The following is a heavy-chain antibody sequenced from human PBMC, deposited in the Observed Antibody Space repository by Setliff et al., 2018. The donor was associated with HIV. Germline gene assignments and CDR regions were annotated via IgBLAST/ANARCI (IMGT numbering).Heavy chain of an antibody. J-gene: IGHJ6*02. Sequence: GGSLRLSCATSGFSFSDYDFHWVRQVTGEGLEWVSAIGTGGDTYYADSVKGRFTISRENAKNSLYLQMNNVRAGDTAVYYCTRELNGHTSSHYYFGLDVWGQGTTVTVSS. CDR1: GFSFSDYD. V-gene: IGHV3-13*01. CDR2: IGTGGDT. CDR3: TRELNGHTSSHYYFGLDV. D-gene: IGHD6-6*01.